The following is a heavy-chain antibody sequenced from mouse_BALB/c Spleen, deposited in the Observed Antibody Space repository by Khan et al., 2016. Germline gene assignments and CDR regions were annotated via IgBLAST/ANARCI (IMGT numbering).Heavy chain of an antibody. Sequence: QVQLQQPGAELVRPGASVKLSCKASGYTFTSYWINWVKQRPGQGLEWIGNIYPSDSYTNYNQKFKDKATLTVDKSSSTAYMQLSSPTSEDSAVYYCTRSHYDFDYWGQGTTLTVSS. J-gene: IGHJ2*01. CDR1: GYTFTSYW. V-gene: IGHV1-69*02. CDR3: TRSHYDFDY. CDR2: IYPSDSYT. D-gene: IGHD1-1*02.